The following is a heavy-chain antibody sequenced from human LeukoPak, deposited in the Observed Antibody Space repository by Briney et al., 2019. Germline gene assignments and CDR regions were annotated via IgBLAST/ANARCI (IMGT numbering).Heavy chain of an antibody. V-gene: IGHV5-51*01. CDR1: GYIFTTYW. J-gene: IGHJ5*02. CDR2: IYPGDSDT. D-gene: IGHD3-22*01. Sequence: GESLKISCKASGYIFTTYWIGWVRQLPGRGLEWMGIIYPGDSDTRYSPSFQGQVTISADNSINTAYLQWSSLKVSDTAMYYCAKGYDSSNNFSSSWGQGTLVTVSS. CDR3: AKGYDSSNNFSSS.